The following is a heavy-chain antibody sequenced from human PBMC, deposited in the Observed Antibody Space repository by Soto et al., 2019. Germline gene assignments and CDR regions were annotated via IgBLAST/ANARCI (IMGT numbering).Heavy chain of an antibody. D-gene: IGHD4-17*01. Sequence: QITLEESGPTLLKPTQTLALTCTFSGFSLNTRTVGVGWIRQPPGKALEWLALIYWDDDKRYSPSLRTRLTITKDTSKNQVVFIMTDLDPVDTATYYCAHTVTRFDYFDYWGQGALVTVSS. J-gene: IGHJ4*02. CDR2: IYWDDDK. CDR3: AHTVTRFDYFDY. CDR1: GFSLNTRTVG. V-gene: IGHV2-5*02.